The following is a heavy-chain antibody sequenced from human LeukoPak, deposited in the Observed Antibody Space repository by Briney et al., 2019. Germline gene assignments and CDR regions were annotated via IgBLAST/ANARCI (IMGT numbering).Heavy chain of an antibody. CDR2: IRYDGTNK. J-gene: IGHJ4*02. Sequence: GGSLRLSCAASGVTFTYYAIHWVRQAPGKGLEWVAFIRYDGTNKNYADSVKGRFTISRDNSKNTLYLQMNSLRVEDTAVYYCAKARTRGYSYGSFDYWGQGTLVTVSS. CDR3: AKARTRGYSYGSFDY. V-gene: IGHV3-30*02. D-gene: IGHD5-18*01. CDR1: GVTFTYYA.